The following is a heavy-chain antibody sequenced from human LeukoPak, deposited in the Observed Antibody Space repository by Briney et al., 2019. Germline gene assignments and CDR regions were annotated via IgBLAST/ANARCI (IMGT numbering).Heavy chain of an antibody. CDR3: ARRGRYDAFDI. J-gene: IGHJ3*02. Sequence: SETLSLTCTVSGGSISSYYWSWIRQPPGKGLEWIGYIYYSGSTNYNPSLKSRVTILVDTSKNQFSLKLSSVTAADTAVYYCARRGRYDAFDIWGQGTMVTVSS. CDR2: IYYSGST. V-gene: IGHV4-59*08. CDR1: GGSISSYY. D-gene: IGHD6-19*01.